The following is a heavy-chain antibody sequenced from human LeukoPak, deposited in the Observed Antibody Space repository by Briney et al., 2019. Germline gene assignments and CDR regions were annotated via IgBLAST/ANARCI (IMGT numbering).Heavy chain of an antibody. CDR2: ISSSGSTI. CDR1: GLTFSDYY. CDR3: ARVGALAHYYYYMDV. Sequence: GGSLRLSCAASGLTFSDYYMSWIRQAPGKGLEWVSYISSSGSTIYYADSVKGRFTISRDNAKNSLYLQMNSLRAEDTAVYYCARVGALAHYYYYMDVWGKGTTVTVSS. D-gene: IGHD3-10*01. V-gene: IGHV3-11*04. J-gene: IGHJ6*03.